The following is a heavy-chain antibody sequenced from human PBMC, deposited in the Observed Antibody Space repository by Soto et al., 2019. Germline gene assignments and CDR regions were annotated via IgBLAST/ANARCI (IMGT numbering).Heavy chain of an antibody. V-gene: IGHV1-18*01. J-gene: IGHJ5*02. D-gene: IGHD1-26*01. Sequence: QVQLVQSGAEVKKPGASVKVSFKASGYNFNSYTISWVRQAPGQGLEWMGRISAYNGNTNYAQKLQGRDTMTTDTSTSTAYMELRSLRSDDTAVYHCARVVGALGHWFDPWGQGTLVTVSS. CDR3: ARVVGALGHWFDP. CDR2: ISAYNGNT. CDR1: GYNFNSYT.